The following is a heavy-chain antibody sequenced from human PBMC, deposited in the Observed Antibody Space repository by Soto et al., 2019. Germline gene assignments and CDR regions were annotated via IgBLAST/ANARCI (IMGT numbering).Heavy chain of an antibody. D-gene: IGHD3-10*01. CDR2: IYYSGST. J-gene: IGHJ6*02. CDR3: ARDPLGSYGMDV. Sequence: QVQLQESGPGLVKPSQTLSLTCTVSGGSISSGDYYWSWIRQPPGKGRVWIGYIYYSGSTYYNPSLKSRVTISVDTSKNQFSLKLSSVTAADTAVYYCARDPLGSYGMDVWGQGTTVTVSS. V-gene: IGHV4-30-4*01. CDR1: GGSISSGDYY.